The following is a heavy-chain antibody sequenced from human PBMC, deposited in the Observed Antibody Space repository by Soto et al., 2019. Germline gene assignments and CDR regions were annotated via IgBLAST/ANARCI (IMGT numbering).Heavy chain of an antibody. Sequence: QVQLVQSGAEVKKPGASVKVSCKASGYTFTSYGISWVRQAPGQGLEWMGWISAYNGNTNYAQKLQGRVTMTTDTSTSIAYMELRSVRSDDTGVYYCARDWNRITGTTGWFDPRGQGTLVTASS. J-gene: IGHJ5*02. CDR3: ARDWNRITGTTGWFDP. CDR2: ISAYNGNT. D-gene: IGHD1-20*01. V-gene: IGHV1-18*01. CDR1: GYTFTSYG.